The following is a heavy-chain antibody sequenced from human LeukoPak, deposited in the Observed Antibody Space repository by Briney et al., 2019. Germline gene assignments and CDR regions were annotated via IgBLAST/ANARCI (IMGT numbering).Heavy chain of an antibody. Sequence: GSSVKVSCKASGVTFISTAINWVRQAPGQGLEWMGRIIPMYGSPNHAQKFQGRVTITTDESMSTAYMKLNSLTSEDTAVYFCARGMGYSYVLDYWGQGTLVTVSS. V-gene: IGHV1-69*05. CDR3: ARGMGYSYVLDY. CDR1: GVTFISTA. D-gene: IGHD5-18*01. J-gene: IGHJ4*02. CDR2: IIPMYGSP.